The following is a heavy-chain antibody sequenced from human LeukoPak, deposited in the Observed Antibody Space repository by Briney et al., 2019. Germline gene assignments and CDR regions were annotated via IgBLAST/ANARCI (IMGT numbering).Heavy chain of an antibody. Sequence: GRSLRLSCAASGFTSSSYGMHWVRQAPGKGLEWVAVISYDGSNKYYADSVKGRFTISRDNSKNTLYLQMNSLRAEDTAVYYCAKGLGSGWYDYWGQGTLVTVSS. CDR3: AKGLGSGWYDY. CDR2: ISYDGSNK. J-gene: IGHJ4*02. V-gene: IGHV3-30*18. D-gene: IGHD6-19*01. CDR1: GFTSSSYG.